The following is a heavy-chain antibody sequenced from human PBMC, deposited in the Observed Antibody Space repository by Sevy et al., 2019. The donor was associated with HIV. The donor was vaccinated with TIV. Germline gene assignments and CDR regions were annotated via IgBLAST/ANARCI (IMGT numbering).Heavy chain of an antibody. V-gene: IGHV4-30-4*01. D-gene: IGHD3-10*01. CDR1: GGSINSGDYY. Sequence: SETLSLTCTVSGGSINSGDYYWSWIRQPPGKGLEWIGYIYYSGSTYYNPSLKSRVTISVDTSKNQFSLKLSSVTAADTAVYYCASMTYYYGSGSYPIDYWGQGTLVTVSS. CDR2: IYYSGST. J-gene: IGHJ4*02. CDR3: ASMTYYYGSGSYPIDY.